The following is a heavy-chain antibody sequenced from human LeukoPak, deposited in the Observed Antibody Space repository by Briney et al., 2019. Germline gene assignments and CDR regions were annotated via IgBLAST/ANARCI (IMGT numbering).Heavy chain of an antibody. CDR3: ARDKIVGPTTLDY. V-gene: IGHV3-7*01. D-gene: IGHD1-26*01. J-gene: IGHJ4*02. CDR1: GFTFRSYW. Sequence: PGGSLRLSCAASGFTFRSYWMSWVRQTPEKGLEWVANIKQDGYEKYYVDSVKGRFTISRDNAKNSLYLQMNSLRADDTAVYYCARDKIVGPTTLDYWGQGTLVTVSS. CDR2: IKQDGYEK.